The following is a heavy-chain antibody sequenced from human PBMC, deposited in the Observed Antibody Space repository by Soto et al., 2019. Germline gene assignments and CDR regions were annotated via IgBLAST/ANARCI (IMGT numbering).Heavy chain of an antibody. CDR3: ATLNHIRITMVRGVDFDY. D-gene: IGHD3-10*01. CDR2: IFYSGST. J-gene: IGHJ4*02. V-gene: IGHV4-39*01. Sequence: PSETLSLTCTVSGGSISSTIYSWDWIRQPPGKGLEWIGSIFYSGSTYYNPSLKSRVTISVDTSKNQFSLKLSSVTAADTAVYNCATLNHIRITMVRGVDFDYWGQGTLVTVSS. CDR1: GGSISSTIYS.